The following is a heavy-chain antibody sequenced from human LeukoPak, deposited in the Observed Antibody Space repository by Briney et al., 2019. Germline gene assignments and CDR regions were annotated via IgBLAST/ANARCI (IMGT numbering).Heavy chain of an antibody. D-gene: IGHD3-22*01. J-gene: IGHJ3*02. V-gene: IGHV4-39*01. CDR2: IYYTGNT. CDR3: ARHGVATMTVEMGTFDI. CDR1: GGSITSSSYS. Sequence: SETLSLTCTVSGGSITSSSYSWDWIRQPPGEGLEWIGSIYYTGNTYYNPSLKSRVTISVDTSKNQFSLRLSSVTAADTAVYYCARHGVATMTVEMGTFDIWGQGTMVTVSS.